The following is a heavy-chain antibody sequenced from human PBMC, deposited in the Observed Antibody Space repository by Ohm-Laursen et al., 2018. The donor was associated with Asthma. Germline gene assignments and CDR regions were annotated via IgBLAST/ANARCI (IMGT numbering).Heavy chain of an antibody. CDR1: GFTFSSQG. CDR3: ARYYYDDSGYPHLHYFDF. J-gene: IGHJ4*02. CDR2: VSGRGDTT. Sequence: SLRLSCTASGFTFSSQGMTWVRQAPGKGLEWVAGVSGRGDTTYYADSVKGRFTISRDNSKNTLYLQMNSLRAEDTAVYYCARYYYDDSGYPHLHYFDFWGQGVLVTVSS. V-gene: IGHV3-23*01. D-gene: IGHD3-22*01.